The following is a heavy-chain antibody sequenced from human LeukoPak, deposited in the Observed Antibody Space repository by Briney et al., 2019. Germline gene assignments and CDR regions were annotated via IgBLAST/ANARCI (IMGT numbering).Heavy chain of an antibody. CDR2: INPNSGGT. CDR3: ARDSPYGSGSSHTYYYYYYMDV. D-gene: IGHD3-10*01. J-gene: IGHJ6*03. V-gene: IGHV1-2*02. Sequence: ASVKVSCKASGYTFTSYAMNWVRQAPGQGLEWMGWINPNSGGTNYAQKFQGRVTMTRDTSISTAYMELSRLRSDDTAVYYCARDSPYGSGSSHTYYYYYYMDVWGKGTTVTISS. CDR1: GYTFTSYA.